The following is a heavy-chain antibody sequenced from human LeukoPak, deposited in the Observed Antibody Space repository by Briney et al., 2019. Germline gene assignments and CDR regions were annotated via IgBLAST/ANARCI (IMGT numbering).Heavy chain of an antibody. Sequence: PGGSLRLSCAASGFTFSSYAMSWVRQAPGKGLEWVSAISGSGGSTYYADSVKGRFTISRDNSKNTLYLQMNSLRAEDTAVYYCAKGRKAAAGRGGRGYYYYNRAVGGKGTTVTFS. CDR1: GFTFSSYA. J-gene: IGHJ6*03. D-gene: IGHD6-13*01. CDR2: ISGSGGST. CDR3: AKGRKAAAGRGGRGYYYYNRAV. V-gene: IGHV3-23*01.